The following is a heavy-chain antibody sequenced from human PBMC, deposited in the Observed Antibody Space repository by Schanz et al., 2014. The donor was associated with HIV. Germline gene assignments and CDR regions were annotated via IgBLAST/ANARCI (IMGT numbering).Heavy chain of an antibody. CDR2: IYQSGGT. CDR1: GGSFSGHY. J-gene: IGHJ4*02. V-gene: IGHV4-34*01. Sequence: QVQVQQTGAGLLKPSETLTLTCVVYGGSFSGHYWSWIRQSPGKGLEWIGEIYQSGGTDYSPSFKSRITMSLDTSKNQVSLNRRFVTAADTAVYYCGRGTDDFPPDSWGQGTQVIVSS. D-gene: IGHD3-3*01. CDR3: GRGTDDFPPDS.